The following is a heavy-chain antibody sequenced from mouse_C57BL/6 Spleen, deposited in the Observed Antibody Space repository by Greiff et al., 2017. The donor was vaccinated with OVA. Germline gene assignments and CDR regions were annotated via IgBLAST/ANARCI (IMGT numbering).Heavy chain of an antibody. V-gene: IGHV1-55*01. CDR2: IYPGSGST. CDR1: GYTFTSYW. D-gene: IGHD3-2*02. J-gene: IGHJ4*01. Sequence: QVQLQQPGAELVKPGASVKLSCKASGYTFTSYWITWVKQRPGQGLEWIGDIYPGSGSTNYNEKFKSKATLTVDTSSSTAYMQLSSLTSEDSAVYDCARGAAQATYYAMDYWGKGTSVTVSS. CDR3: ARGAAQATYYAMDY.